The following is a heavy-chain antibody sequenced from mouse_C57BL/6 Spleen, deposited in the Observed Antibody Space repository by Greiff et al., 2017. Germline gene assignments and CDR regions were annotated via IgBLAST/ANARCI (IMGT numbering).Heavy chain of an antibody. CDR2: INPSNGGT. CDR3: ARAIVTSYYAMDY. D-gene: IGHD2-5*01. Sequence: QVQLQQPGTELVKPGASVKLSCKASGYTFTSYWMHWVKQRPGQGLEWIGNINPSNGGTNYNEKFKSKATLTVDKSSSTAYMQLSSLTSEASAVYYCARAIVTSYYAMDYWGQGTSVTVSS. J-gene: IGHJ4*01. CDR1: GYTFTSYW. V-gene: IGHV1-53*01.